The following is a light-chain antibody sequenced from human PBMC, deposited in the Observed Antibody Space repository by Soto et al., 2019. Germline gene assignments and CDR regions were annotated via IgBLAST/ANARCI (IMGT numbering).Light chain of an antibody. CDR3: CSYAGSHFL. J-gene: IGLJ2*01. CDR2: DVS. V-gene: IGLV2-11*01. CDR1: SSDVGGYNY. Sequence: QSVLTQPRSVSGSPGQSVTISCTGTSSDVGGYNYVSWYQQHPGKAPKLMIYDVSQRPSGVPDRFSGSKSGNTDSLTISGLQHEDEADYYCCSYAGSHFLFGGGTKLTVL.